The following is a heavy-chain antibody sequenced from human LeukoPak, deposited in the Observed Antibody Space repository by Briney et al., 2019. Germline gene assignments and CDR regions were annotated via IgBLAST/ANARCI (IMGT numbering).Heavy chain of an antibody. Sequence: SETLSLTCTVSGGSISSYYWTWVRQPPGKGLEWIGFIYYSGNTNYNPSLKSRVTISVDTSTKHFSVKLTSVTAADTAVYYCARHGGTHKSDYFDYWGQGTLVTVSS. V-gene: IGHV4-59*08. CDR1: GGSISSYY. CDR2: IYYSGNT. J-gene: IGHJ4*02. D-gene: IGHD3-16*01. CDR3: ARHGGTHKSDYFDY.